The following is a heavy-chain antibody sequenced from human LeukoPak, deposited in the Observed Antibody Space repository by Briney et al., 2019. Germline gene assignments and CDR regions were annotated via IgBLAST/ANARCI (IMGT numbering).Heavy chain of an antibody. V-gene: IGHV1-69*13. Sequence: SVKVSCKASGGTFSSYAISWVRQAPGQGLEWMGGIIPIFGTANYAQKFQGRVTITADESTSTAYMELSSLRSEDTAVYYCARARAYDFWSGYSNWFDPWGQGTLVTVSS. J-gene: IGHJ5*02. D-gene: IGHD3-3*01. CDR3: ARARAYDFWSGYSNWFDP. CDR2: IIPIFGTA. CDR1: GGTFSSYA.